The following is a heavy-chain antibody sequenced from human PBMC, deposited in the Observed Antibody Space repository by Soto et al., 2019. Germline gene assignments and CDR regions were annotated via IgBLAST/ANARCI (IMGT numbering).Heavy chain of an antibody. CDR3: AKVLRFGEFPLPNMPDYFDY. D-gene: IGHD3-10*01. Sequence: GGSLRLSCAASGFTFSSYAMSWVRQAPGKGLEWVSAISGSGGSTYYADSVKGRFTISRDNSKNTLYLQMNSLRAEDTAVYYCAKVLRFGEFPLPNMPDYFDYWGQGTLVTVSS. V-gene: IGHV3-23*01. CDR1: GFTFSSYA. CDR2: ISGSGGST. J-gene: IGHJ4*02.